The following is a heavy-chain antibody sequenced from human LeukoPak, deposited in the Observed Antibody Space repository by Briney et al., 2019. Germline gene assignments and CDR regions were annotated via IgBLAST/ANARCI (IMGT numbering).Heavy chain of an antibody. CDR3: ARPGADCGSAGCYTYPYYGLDV. CDR2: ISAYNGNT. J-gene: IGHJ6*02. V-gene: IGHV1-18*01. D-gene: IGHD2-2*02. Sequence: ASVKVSCKASGYSFSGHGITWVGQAPGQGLEWMGWISAYNGNTKYAQNLQGRVTVTTDISTSTAYMELRSLRSDDTAVYYCARPGADCGSAGCYTYPYYGLDVWGQGTTVTVSS. CDR1: GYSFSGHG.